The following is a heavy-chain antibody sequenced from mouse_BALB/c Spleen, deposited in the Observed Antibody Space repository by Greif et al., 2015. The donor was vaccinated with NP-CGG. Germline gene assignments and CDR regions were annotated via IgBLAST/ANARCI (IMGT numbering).Heavy chain of an antibody. D-gene: IGHD1-1*01. Sequence: VQLQQSGAELVRPGTSVKVSCKASGYAFTNYLIEWVKQRPGQGLEWIGVINPGSGGTNYNEKFKGKATLTADKSSSTAYMQRSSRTSDDSAVYFCARGGYYDGSGGYFDVWGAGTTVTVSS. CDR1: GYAFTNYL. CDR3: ARGGYYDGSGGYFDV. CDR2: INPGSGGT. V-gene: IGHV1-54*01. J-gene: IGHJ1*01.